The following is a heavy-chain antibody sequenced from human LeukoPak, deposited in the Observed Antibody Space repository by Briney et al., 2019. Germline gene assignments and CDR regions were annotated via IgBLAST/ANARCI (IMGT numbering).Heavy chain of an antibody. CDR1: GYSISSGYY. Sequence: SETLSLTCTVSGYSISSGYYWGWIRQPPGKGLEWIGSIYHSGSTYYNPSLKSRVTISVDTSKNQFSLKLSSVTAADTAVYYCARGGYDLWSGYSIGAFDIWGQGTMVTVSS. CDR3: ARGGYDLWSGYSIGAFDI. CDR2: IYHSGST. D-gene: IGHD3-3*01. J-gene: IGHJ3*02. V-gene: IGHV4-38-2*02.